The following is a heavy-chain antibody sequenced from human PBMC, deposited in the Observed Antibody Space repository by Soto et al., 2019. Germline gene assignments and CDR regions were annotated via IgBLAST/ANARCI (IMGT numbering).Heavy chain of an antibody. CDR2: INHSGST. J-gene: IGHJ6*03. Sequence: SETLSLTCAVYGGSFSGYYWSWIRQPPGKGLEWIGEINHSGSTNYNPSLKSRVTISVDTSKNQFSLKLSSVTAADTAVYYCAREIYGSGSYYSYYYYMDCWGKGTTVTVSS. CDR3: AREIYGSGSYYSYYYYMDC. D-gene: IGHD3-10*01. V-gene: IGHV4-34*01. CDR1: GGSFSGYY.